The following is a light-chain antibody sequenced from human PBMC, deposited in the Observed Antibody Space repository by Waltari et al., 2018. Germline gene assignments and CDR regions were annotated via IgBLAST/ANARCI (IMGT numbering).Light chain of an antibody. V-gene: IGKV3-15*01. Sequence: EIVMTQSPATLSVSPGERATLSCRASQSVSSNLAWYQQKPGQAPSILSYGASTMATGIPARFSGGGSWTDFPLTMSSLQSEDFAVYYCQQYNNWPTTWAFGQGTKVEIK. CDR2: GAS. CDR3: QQYNNWPTTWA. J-gene: IGKJ1*01. CDR1: QSVSSN.